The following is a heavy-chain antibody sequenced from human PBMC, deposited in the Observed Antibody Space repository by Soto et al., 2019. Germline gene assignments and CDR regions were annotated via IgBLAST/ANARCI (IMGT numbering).Heavy chain of an antibody. Sequence: SETLSLTCTVSGGSISSSDYYWSWIRQPPGKGLEWIGYIYYSGSTYYNPSLKSRVTISVDTSKNQFSLKLSSVTAADTAVYYCAGAPYGSGSYYFDYWGQGTLVTVSS. J-gene: IGHJ4*02. V-gene: IGHV4-30-4*01. CDR3: AGAPYGSGSYYFDY. D-gene: IGHD3-10*01. CDR2: IYYSGST. CDR1: GGSISSSDYY.